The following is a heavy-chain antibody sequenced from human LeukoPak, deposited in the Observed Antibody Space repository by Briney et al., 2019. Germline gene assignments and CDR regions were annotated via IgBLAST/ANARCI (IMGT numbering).Heavy chain of an antibody. CDR1: GYTFTSYG. CDR3: ARDSSGYYYGIPFESFDPAGY. D-gene: IGHD3-22*01. Sequence: GGPVKVSCKASGYTFTSYGISWVRQAPGQGLEWMGWISAYNGNTNYAQKLQGRVTMTTDTSTSTAYMELRSLRSDDTAVYYCARDSSGYYYGIPFESFDPAGYWGQGTLVTVSS. J-gene: IGHJ4*02. V-gene: IGHV1-18*01. CDR2: ISAYNGNT.